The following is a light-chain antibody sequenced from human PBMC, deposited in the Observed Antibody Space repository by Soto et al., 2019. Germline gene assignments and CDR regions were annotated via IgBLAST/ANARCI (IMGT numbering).Light chain of an antibody. J-gene: IGKJ4*01. V-gene: IGKV3-15*01. CDR1: QSVNSN. CDR3: QQYKNWPPVT. CDR2: GAS. Sequence: ETVMTQSPATLSVSLGERATLSCRASQSVNSNLAWYQQKPGQAPRLLIYGASIRATGVPARFSGSGSGTDFTLNISSLQPEDFAVYFCQQYKNWPPVTFGGGTKVDIK.